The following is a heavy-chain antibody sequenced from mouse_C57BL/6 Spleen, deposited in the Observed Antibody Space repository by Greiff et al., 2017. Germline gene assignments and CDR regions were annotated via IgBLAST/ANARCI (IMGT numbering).Heavy chain of an antibody. J-gene: IGHJ4*01. CDR2: IYPSDSET. CDR3: ARKRTHAVDY. CDR1: GYTFTSYW. Sequence: QVQLKQPGAELVRPGSSVKLSCKASGYTFTSYWMEWVKQRPGQGLEWIGNIYPSDSETHYNQKFKDKATLTVDKSSSTAYMQLSSLTSEDSAVYYCARKRTHAVDYWGQGTSVTVSS. V-gene: IGHV1-61*01.